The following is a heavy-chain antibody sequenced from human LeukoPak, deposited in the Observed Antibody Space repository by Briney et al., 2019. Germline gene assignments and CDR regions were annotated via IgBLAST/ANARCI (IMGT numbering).Heavy chain of an antibody. CDR1: GFTFSSSA. J-gene: IGHJ4*02. D-gene: IGHD3-22*01. V-gene: IGHV3-23*01. CDR3: AKGSYYDSSGSFYFDY. CDR2: ISNNGGYT. Sequence: GGSLRLSCAASGFTFSSSAMSWVRQAPGKGLEWVSAISNNGGYTYYADSVQGRFTISRDNSKSTLCLQMNSLRAEDTAVYYCAKGSYYDSSGSFYFDYWGQGTLVTVSS.